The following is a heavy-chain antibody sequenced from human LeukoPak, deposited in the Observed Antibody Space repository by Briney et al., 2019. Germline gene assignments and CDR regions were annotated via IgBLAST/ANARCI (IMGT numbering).Heavy chain of an antibody. D-gene: IGHD3-16*01. CDR3: ARDRGINWFDP. CDR1: GYTFTNYW. V-gene: IGHV3-74*01. Sequence: GGSLRLSCAASGYTFTNYWMHWVRQAPGEGLVWVSRINTDGTNTIYADSGRGRFTVSRDNAKNTLYLQMDSLRAEDTAVYYCARDRGINWFDPWGQGTLVAVSS. J-gene: IGHJ5*02. CDR2: INTDGTNT.